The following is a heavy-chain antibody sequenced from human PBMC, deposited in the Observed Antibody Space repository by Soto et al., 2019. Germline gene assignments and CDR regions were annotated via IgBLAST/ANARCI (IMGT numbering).Heavy chain of an antibody. CDR2: IYYSGST. D-gene: IGHD6-13*01. V-gene: IGHV4-59*01. CDR3: AIDPGSSWELDS. J-gene: IGHJ6*02. Sequence: SETLSLTCTVSGGSISSYYWSWIRQPPGKGLEWIGYIYYSGSTNYNPSLKSRVTISVDTSKNQFSLKLSSVTAADTAVYYCAIDPGSSWELDSWGQGTTVTVSS. CDR1: GGSISSYY.